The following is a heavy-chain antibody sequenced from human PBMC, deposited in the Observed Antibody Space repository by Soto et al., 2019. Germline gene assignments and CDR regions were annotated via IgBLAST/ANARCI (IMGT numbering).Heavy chain of an antibody. V-gene: IGHV3-7*03. Sequence: EVQLVESGGTLVQPGGSLRLSCAASGLTFSSPWMSWVRQAPGKGLEWVANMKQDDSEKYYLESVKGRFTISRDNTKNSLDLQMNSLRVEDTAGYYCTRDEYYGGTSRDWGQGTLVTVSS. CDR1: GLTFSSPW. CDR3: TRDEYYGGTSRD. D-gene: IGHD4-17*01. J-gene: IGHJ4*02. CDR2: MKQDDSEK.